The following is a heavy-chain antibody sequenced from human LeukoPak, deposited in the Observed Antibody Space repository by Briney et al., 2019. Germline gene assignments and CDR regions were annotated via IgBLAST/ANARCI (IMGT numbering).Heavy chain of an antibody. CDR1: GFTFSSYA. Sequence: GWSLRLSCAASGFTFSSYAMHWVRQAPGKGLEWVAVISYDGSNKYYADSVKGRFTISRDDYKNTLYLQMNSLRAEDTAVYYCARNGAVSWYYFDYWGQGTLVTVSS. V-gene: IGHV3-30*04. CDR3: ARNGAVSWYYFDY. J-gene: IGHJ4*02. CDR2: ISYDGSNK. D-gene: IGHD3-3*01.